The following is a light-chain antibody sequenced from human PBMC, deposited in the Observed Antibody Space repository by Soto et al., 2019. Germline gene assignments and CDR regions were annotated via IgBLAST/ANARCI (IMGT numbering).Light chain of an antibody. Sequence: EIVMTQSPATLSVSPGERATLSCRASQSVSSNLAWYQQKPGQAPRLLLYGASTRTTGIPASFSGSRSETEFTLTIRSLQSEDFAVYCCRQYNKWPQTFGQGTKLEIK. CDR3: RQYNKWPQT. V-gene: IGKV3-15*01. J-gene: IGKJ2*01. CDR1: QSVSSN. CDR2: GAS.